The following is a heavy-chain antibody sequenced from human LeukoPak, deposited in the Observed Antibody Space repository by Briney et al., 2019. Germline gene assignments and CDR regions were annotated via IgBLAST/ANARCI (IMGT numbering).Heavy chain of an antibody. D-gene: IGHD1-7*01. J-gene: IGHJ5*02. CDR1: GGSFSGYY. CDR2: INHSGST. V-gene: IGHV4-34*01. Sequence: SETLSLTCAVYGGSFSGYYWSWIRQPPGKGLEWIGEINHSGSTNYNPSLKSRVTISVDTSKNQFSLKLSSVTAADTAVYYCARGLAGWITETTATKNWFDPWGQGTLVTVSS. CDR3: ARGLAGWITETTATKNWFDP.